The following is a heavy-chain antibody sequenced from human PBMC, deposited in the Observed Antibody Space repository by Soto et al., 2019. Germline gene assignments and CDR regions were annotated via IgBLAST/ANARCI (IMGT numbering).Heavy chain of an antibody. Sequence: VHLVQSGPEVQKPGSSVQVSCKASGGTFSSYAIHWVRQAPGQGLEWVGGLVTLYGSANSAQKFQGRVTFTADVATSTSYMVLRSLTSEDTAVYYCVGAPSAGWYSAFASWGQGTLVTVSS. J-gene: IGHJ4*02. V-gene: IGHV1-69*01. CDR2: LVTLYGSA. D-gene: IGHD6-19*01. CDR1: GGTFSSYA. CDR3: VGAPSAGWYSAFAS.